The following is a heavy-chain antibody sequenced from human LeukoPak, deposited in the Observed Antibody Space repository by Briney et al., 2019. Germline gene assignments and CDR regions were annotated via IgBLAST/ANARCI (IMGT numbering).Heavy chain of an antibody. CDR2: IYYSGST. V-gene: IGHV4-30-4*01. D-gene: IGHD5-12*01. J-gene: IGHJ4*02. CDR3: MRGGIGYDSDY. CDR1: GGSISSGDYY. Sequence: SETLSLTCTVSGGSISSGDYYWSWLRQPPGKGLEWIGYIYYSGSTYYNPSLKSRVTISVDTSKNQFSLNLSSVTAADTAVYYCMRGGIGYDSDYWGQGTLVTVSS.